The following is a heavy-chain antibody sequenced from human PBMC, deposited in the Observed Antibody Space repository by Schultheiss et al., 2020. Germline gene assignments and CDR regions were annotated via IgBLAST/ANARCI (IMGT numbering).Heavy chain of an antibody. CDR3: ARVRLGGSYGFDY. Sequence: GESLKISCKASGYTFTSYGISWVRQAPGQGLEWMGWISAYNGNTNYAQKFQGRVTMTRDTSISTAYMELSRLRSDDTAVYYCARVRLGGSYGFDYWGQGTLVTISS. J-gene: IGHJ4*02. CDR2: ISAYNGNT. V-gene: IGHV1-18*01. CDR1: GYTFTSYG. D-gene: IGHD1-26*01.